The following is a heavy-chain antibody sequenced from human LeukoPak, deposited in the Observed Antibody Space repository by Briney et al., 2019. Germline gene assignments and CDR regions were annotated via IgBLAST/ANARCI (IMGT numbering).Heavy chain of an antibody. J-gene: IGHJ4*02. CDR3: AIGLGDYYFDS. CDR2: IYPGDSDT. V-gene: IGHV5-51*01. D-gene: IGHD2-21*02. Sequence: GESLKISCQASGHSFTSYWIGWVRQMPGKGLEWMGVIYPGDSDTRYSPSFQGQVTISADKSISTAFLQWSSLKASDTAMYYCAIGLGDYYFDSWGQGTLVTVSS. CDR1: GHSFTSYW.